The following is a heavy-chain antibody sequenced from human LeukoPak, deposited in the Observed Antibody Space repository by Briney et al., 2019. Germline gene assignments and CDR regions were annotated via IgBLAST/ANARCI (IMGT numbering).Heavy chain of an antibody. J-gene: IGHJ4*02. V-gene: IGHV4-39*01. CDR2: IYYSGTT. CDR1: GVSISSSTYY. D-gene: IGHD1-20*01. CDR3: ARQDNYYFDY. Sequence: SETLSLTCTGSGVSISSSTYYWGWIRQPPGKGLEWIGSIYYSGTTYYNPSLKSRVTISVGMSKNQFSLKLSSVTAADTAVYYCARQDNYYFDYWGQGILVTVSS.